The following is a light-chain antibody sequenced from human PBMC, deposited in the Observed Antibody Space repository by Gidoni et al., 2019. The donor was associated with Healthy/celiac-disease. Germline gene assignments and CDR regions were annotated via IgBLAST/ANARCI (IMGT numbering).Light chain of an antibody. CDR1: QSVSSSY. CDR3: QQYGSSQT. J-gene: IGKJ2*01. V-gene: IGKV3-20*01. Sequence: EIVLTQSPGTLSLSPGERATLSCRASQSVSSSYLAWYQQKPGQAPRLLIYGASSRATGIPDRFSGSGSGTDFTLTISRLEPEDFALYYCQQYGSSQTFGPGTKLEIK. CDR2: GAS.